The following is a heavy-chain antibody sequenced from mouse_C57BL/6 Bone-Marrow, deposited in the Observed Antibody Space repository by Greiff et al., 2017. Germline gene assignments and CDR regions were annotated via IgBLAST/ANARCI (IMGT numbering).Heavy chain of an antibody. D-gene: IGHD2-1*01. J-gene: IGHJ3*01. CDR3: ARGGGYYGNYVAWFAY. V-gene: IGHV14-2*01. CDR1: GFNIKDYY. Sequence: EVQLQQSGAELVKPGASVKLSCTASGFNIKDYYIHWVKQRTEQGLEWIGRIDPEDGETKYAPKFQDKATITADTSSNTAYLQLSSLTSEDTAVYYCARGGGYYGNYVAWFAYWGQGTLVTVSA. CDR2: IDPEDGET.